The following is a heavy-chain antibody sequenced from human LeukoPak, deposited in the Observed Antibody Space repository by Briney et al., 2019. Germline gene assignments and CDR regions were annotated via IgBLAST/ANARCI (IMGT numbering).Heavy chain of an antibody. CDR3: ARGRPIAVAATPLENYYYYYMDV. CDR1: GGSISSSSYS. D-gene: IGHD6-19*01. CDR2: ISYSGST. V-gene: IGHV4-39*07. J-gene: IGHJ6*03. Sequence: SETLSLTCTLSGGSISSSSYSWAWIRQPPGKGLEWIGSISYSGSTYYNPSLKSRLTISVDTSKNQFSLKLSSVTAADTAVYYCARGRPIAVAATPLENYYYYYMDVWGKGTTVTVSS.